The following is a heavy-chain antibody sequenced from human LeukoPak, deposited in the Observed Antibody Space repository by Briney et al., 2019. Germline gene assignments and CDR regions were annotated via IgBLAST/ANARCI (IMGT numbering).Heavy chain of an antibody. J-gene: IGHJ4*02. CDR1: GFTFSGYW. V-gene: IGHV3-21*01. D-gene: IGHD4-17*01. CDR2: ITTGSSYI. Sequence: GGSLRLSCAASGFTFSGYWMNWVRQAPGKGLEWVSSITTGSSYIFHIDSVKGRFTISRDNAKNSLYLQMNGLRADDTAVYYCARGYGDYVLDYWGQGTLVTVSS. CDR3: ARGYGDYVLDY.